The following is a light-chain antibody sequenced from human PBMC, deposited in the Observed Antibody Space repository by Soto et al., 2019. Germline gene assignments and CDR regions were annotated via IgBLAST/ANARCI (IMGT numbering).Light chain of an antibody. CDR1: QSISSY. CDR2: AAS. V-gene: IGKV1-39*01. Sequence: DIQMTQSPSYMSTSAGDRVHITCRASQSISSYLNWYQQKPGKAPKLLIYAASSLQSGVPSRFSGSVSGTDFTLTISSLQPEEFATYYCEQSYSTPRTFGQGTKGDIK. J-gene: IGKJ1*01. CDR3: EQSYSTPRT.